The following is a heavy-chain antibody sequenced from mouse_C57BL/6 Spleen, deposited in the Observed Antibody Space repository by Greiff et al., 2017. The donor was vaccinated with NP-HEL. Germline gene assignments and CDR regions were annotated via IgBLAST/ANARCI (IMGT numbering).Heavy chain of an antibody. Sequence: EVQLVESGPELVKPGASVKISCKASGYSFTGYYMNWVKQSPEKSLEWIGEINPSTGGTTYNQKFKAKATLTVDKSSSTAYMQLKSLTSEDSAVYYCARYDGPGAMDYWGQGTSVTVSS. CDR2: INPSTGGT. D-gene: IGHD1-1*02. V-gene: IGHV1-42*01. CDR1: GYSFTGYY. J-gene: IGHJ4*01. CDR3: ARYDGPGAMDY.